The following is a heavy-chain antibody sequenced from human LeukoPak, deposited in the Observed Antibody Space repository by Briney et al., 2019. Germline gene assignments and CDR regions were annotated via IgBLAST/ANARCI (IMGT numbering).Heavy chain of an antibody. J-gene: IGHJ3*02. CDR1: GGSISSSSYY. Sequence: PSETLSLTCTVSGGSISSSSYYWGWIRQPPGKGLEWIGYIYYSGSTNYNPSLKSRVTISVDTSKNQFSLKLSSVTAADTAVYYCARDTAADAFDIWGQGTMVTVSS. CDR3: ARDTAADAFDI. V-gene: IGHV4-61*01. CDR2: IYYSGST. D-gene: IGHD2-2*01.